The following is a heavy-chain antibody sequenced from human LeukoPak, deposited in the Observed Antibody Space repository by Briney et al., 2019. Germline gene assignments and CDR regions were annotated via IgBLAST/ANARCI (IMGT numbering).Heavy chain of an antibody. D-gene: IGHD3-22*01. CDR1: GFTFSNCW. CDR3: ARDKEEGSSSGSIFDI. Sequence: GGSLRLSCVTSGFTFSNCWMSWVRQAPGKGLEWVANIKQDGSETYYIDSVEGRFSISRDNAKRSLDLQMNSLRVEDTAVYYCARDKEEGSSSGSIFDIWGQGTMVTVSA. J-gene: IGHJ3*02. CDR2: IKQDGSET. V-gene: IGHV3-7*01.